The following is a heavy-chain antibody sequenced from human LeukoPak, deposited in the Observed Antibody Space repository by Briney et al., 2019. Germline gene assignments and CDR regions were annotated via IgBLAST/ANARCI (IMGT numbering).Heavy chain of an antibody. Sequence: GGSLRLSCAASGFTFSNYVMSWVRQAPGKGLEWVSSISSSSSYIYYADSVKGRFTISRDNAKNSLYLQMNSLRAEDTAVYYCARKKSRVVPAHLDYWGQGTLVTVSS. V-gene: IGHV3-21*01. J-gene: IGHJ4*02. D-gene: IGHD2-2*01. CDR3: ARKKSRVVPAHLDY. CDR1: GFTFSNYV. CDR2: ISSSSSYI.